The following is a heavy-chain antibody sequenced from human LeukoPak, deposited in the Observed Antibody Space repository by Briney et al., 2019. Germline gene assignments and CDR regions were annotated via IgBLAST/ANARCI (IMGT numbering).Heavy chain of an antibody. Sequence: ASVKVSCKASGYTFTSYYMHWVRQAPGQGLEWMGIINPSGGSTSYAQKFQGRVTMTRDTSTSTVYMELSSLRSEDTAVYYCAAAGPDYDILTGYSPDAFDIWGQGTMVTVSS. D-gene: IGHD3-9*01. CDR3: AAAGPDYDILTGYSPDAFDI. CDR2: INPSGGST. CDR1: GYTFTSYY. J-gene: IGHJ3*02. V-gene: IGHV1-46*01.